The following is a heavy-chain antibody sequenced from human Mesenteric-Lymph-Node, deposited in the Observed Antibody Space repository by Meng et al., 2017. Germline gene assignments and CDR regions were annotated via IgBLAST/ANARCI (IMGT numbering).Heavy chain of an antibody. V-gene: IGHV6-1*01. CDR1: GDSVSSNSAA. CDR3: VRGYGPIHSEYNFDY. CDR2: TFYRSKWSN. J-gene: IGHJ4*02. Sequence: QAQLQQPGPGLVKPSQTPSPPFAIPGDSVSSNSAAWNWIRQSPSRGLEWLGRTFYRSKWSNEYAVSVKSRITINPDTSKNQFFLQLNSVTPEDTAVYYCVRGYGPIHSEYNFDYWGQGTLVTVSS. D-gene: IGHD1-26*01.